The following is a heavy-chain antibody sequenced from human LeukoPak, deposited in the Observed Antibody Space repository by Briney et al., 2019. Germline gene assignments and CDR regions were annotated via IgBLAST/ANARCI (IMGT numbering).Heavy chain of an antibody. J-gene: IGHJ4*02. CDR2: IYYSGGT. D-gene: IGHD3-22*01. CDR3: ARPAYYDGQDFDY. V-gene: IGHV4-39*01. CDR1: GGSISSSSYY. Sequence: KPSETLSLTCTVSGGSISSSSYYWGWIRQPPGKGLEWIGSIYYSGGTYYNPSLKSRVTISVDTSKNQFSLKLSSVTAADTAVYYCARPAYYDGQDFDYWGQGTLVTVSS.